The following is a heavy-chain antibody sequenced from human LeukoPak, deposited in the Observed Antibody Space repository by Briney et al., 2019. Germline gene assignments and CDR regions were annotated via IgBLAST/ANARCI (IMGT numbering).Heavy chain of an antibody. D-gene: IGHD2-15*01. J-gene: IGHJ5*02. CDR1: GGSISSYY. CDR3: ARGITDIVVVVAATEHWFDP. Sequence: SETLSLTCTVSGGSISSYYWGWIRQPPGKGLEWIGYIYYSGSTNYNPSLKSRVTISVDTSKNQFSLKLSSVTAADTAVYYCARGITDIVVVVAATEHWFDPWGQGTLVTVSS. V-gene: IGHV4-59*01. CDR2: IYYSGST.